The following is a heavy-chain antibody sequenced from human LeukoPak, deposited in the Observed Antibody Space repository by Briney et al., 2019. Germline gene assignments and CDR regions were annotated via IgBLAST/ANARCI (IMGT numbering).Heavy chain of an antibody. D-gene: IGHD2-21*02. V-gene: IGHV1-69*04. J-gene: IGHJ3*02. CDR2: IIPIRGRA. CDR3: ARHIVVVTAIPAFDI. Sequence: SVKVSCKASGGTFSSYAISWVRQAPGQGLEWMGRIIPIRGRANYAQKFQGRVTITADKSTSTAYMELSSLRSEDTAVYYCARHIVVVTAIPAFDIWGQGTMVTVSS. CDR1: GGTFSSYA.